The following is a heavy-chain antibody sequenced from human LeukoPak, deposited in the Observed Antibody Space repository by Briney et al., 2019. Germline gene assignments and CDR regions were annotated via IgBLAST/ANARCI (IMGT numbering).Heavy chain of an antibody. CDR2: INHSGST. J-gene: IGHJ6*03. Sequence: PSETLSLTCAVSGGSFSGYYWSWIRQPPGKGLEWIGEINHSGSTNNNPSLQSRVTISVDTSKNQFSLKLSSVTAADTAVYYCAREGRGSNYGYYYYYMDVWGKGTTVTVSS. V-gene: IGHV4-34*01. D-gene: IGHD4-11*01. CDR3: AREGRGSNYGYYYYYMDV. CDR1: GGSFSGYY.